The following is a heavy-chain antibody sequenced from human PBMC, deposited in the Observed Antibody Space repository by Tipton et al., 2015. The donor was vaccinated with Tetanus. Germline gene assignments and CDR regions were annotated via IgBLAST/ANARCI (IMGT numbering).Heavy chain of an antibody. CDR1: GFTFSNYP. CDR2: ILHDGRTT. CDR3: VKTMGRGVLSPFGP. D-gene: IGHD3-10*01. V-gene: IGHV3-30*18. Sequence: SLRLSCVASGFTFSNYPMHWLRQAPGKGLQWVALILHDGRTTYYADSVKGRFTVSRDNSKNTLSLQMSSLRTEDTAVYYCVKTMGRGVLSPFGPWGQGTLVTVTP. J-gene: IGHJ5*02.